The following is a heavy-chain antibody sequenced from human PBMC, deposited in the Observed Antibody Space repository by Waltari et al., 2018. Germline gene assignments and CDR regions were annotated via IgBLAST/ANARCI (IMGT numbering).Heavy chain of an antibody. CDR3: ARGEQLHLIRRNSFDT. V-gene: IGHV4-34*01. CDR2: NRQTGRT. J-gene: IGHJ5*02. D-gene: IGHD1-1*01. CDR1: GGSFNSYY. Sequence: QVQLQQWGAGLLKPSETLSLTCAVNGGSFNSYYWGWIRQPPGKGREWIGENRQTGRTNEHPSLKSRVAISVDTSKNHVSLKLDFLTAADTAVYYCARGEQLHLIRRNSFDTWGQGTLVTVSS.